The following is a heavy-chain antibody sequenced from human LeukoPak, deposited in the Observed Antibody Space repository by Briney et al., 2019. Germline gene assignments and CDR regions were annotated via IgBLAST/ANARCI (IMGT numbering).Heavy chain of an antibody. V-gene: IGHV3-23*01. J-gene: IGHJ4*02. D-gene: IGHD5-18*01. CDR3: ANREGGYTYDPFDY. CDR1: GFTFSTYA. CDR2: TSGSSDTT. Sequence: GGSLRLTCAASGFTFSTYAMSWVRQAPGRGLEWISATSGSSDTTYYADSVKARFTISSDNSKNTLYLQMSSLRAEDTAVYYCANREGGYTYDPFDYWGQGTLVTVSS.